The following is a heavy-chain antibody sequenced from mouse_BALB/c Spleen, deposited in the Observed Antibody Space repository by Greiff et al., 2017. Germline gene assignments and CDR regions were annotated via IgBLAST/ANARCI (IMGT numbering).Heavy chain of an antibody. D-gene: IGHD2-1*01. Sequence: EVKVVESGGGLVKPGGSLKLSCAASGFTFSSYAMSWVRQTPEKRLEWVATISSGGSYTYYPDSVKGRFTISRDNAKNTLYLQMSSLRSEDTAMYYCARHGNTWFAYWGQGTLVTVSA. V-gene: IGHV5-9-3*01. J-gene: IGHJ3*01. CDR2: ISSGGSYT. CDR1: GFTFSSYA. CDR3: ARHGNTWFAY.